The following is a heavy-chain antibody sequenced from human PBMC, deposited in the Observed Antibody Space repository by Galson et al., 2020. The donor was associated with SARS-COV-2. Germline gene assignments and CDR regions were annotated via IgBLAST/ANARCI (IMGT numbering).Heavy chain of an antibody. CDR1: GGSISSGDYY. D-gene: IGHD3-10*01. V-gene: IGHV4-30-4*01. Sequence: SETLSLTCTVSGGSISSGDYYWSWIRQPPGKGLEWIGYIYYSGSTYYNPSLKSRVTISVDTSKNQFSLKLSSVTAADTAVYYCASRKYYYGSGSTRGAFDIWGQGTMVTVSS. J-gene: IGHJ3*02. CDR3: ASRKYYYGSGSTRGAFDI. CDR2: IYYSGST.